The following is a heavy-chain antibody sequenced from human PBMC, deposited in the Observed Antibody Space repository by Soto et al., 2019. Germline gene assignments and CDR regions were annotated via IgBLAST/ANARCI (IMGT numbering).Heavy chain of an antibody. CDR2: IYYSGST. J-gene: IGHJ5*02. CDR3: ARHVHIQSSSWYGGTDWFDP. V-gene: IGHV4-39*01. D-gene: IGHD6-13*01. Sequence: PSETLSLTCTVSGGSISSSSYYWGWIRQPPGKGLEWIGSIYYSGSTYYDPSLKSRVTISVDTSKNQFSLKLSSVTAADTAVYYCARHVHIQSSSWYGGTDWFDPWGQGTLVTVS. CDR1: GGSISSSSYY.